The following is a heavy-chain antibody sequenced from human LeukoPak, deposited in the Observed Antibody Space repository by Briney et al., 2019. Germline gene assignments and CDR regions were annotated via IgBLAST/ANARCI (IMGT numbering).Heavy chain of an antibody. CDR1: GFSLSTSGVG. V-gene: IGHV2-5*02. D-gene: IGHD1-7*01. J-gene: IGHJ4*02. CDR2: IYWDDDK. CDR3: AHGNGVTGTSRYFDY. Sequence: SGPTLVNPTQTLTLTCTFSGFSLSTSGVGVGWIRQPPGKALEWLALIYWDDDKRYSPSPKSRLTITKDTSKNQVVLTMTNMDPVDTATYYCAHGNGVTGTSRYFDYWGQGTLVTVSS.